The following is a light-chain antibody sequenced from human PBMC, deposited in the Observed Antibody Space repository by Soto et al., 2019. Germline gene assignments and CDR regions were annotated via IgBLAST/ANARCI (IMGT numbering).Light chain of an antibody. Sequence: QLVLTQSPSASASLGASVKLTCTLSTGHNSYAIAWHQQQPEKGPRYLMKLNSDGSHSKGDGIPDRFSGSSSGPERYLTISSLQPEDEADYYCQTWGTGMGIFGGGTKLTVL. CDR2: LNSDGSH. CDR1: TGHNSYA. J-gene: IGLJ2*01. CDR3: QTWGTGMGI. V-gene: IGLV4-69*01.